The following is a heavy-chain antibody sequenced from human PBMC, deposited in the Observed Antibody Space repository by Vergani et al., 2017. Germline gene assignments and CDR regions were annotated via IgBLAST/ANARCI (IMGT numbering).Heavy chain of an antibody. V-gene: IGHV3-66*02. J-gene: IGHJ5*02. CDR1: GFKFSGNY. D-gene: IGHD3-10*01. Sequence: LEESGGGSVKPGGSLRLSCAASGFKFSGNYMTWVRQAPGKGLEWVSHIYSGDETYYADSVKGRVTISRDTSKNTLHLQINNLRVEDTAVYYCARGNYYGSGTYVDPWGQGTLVTVSS. CDR3: ARGNYYGSGTYVDP. CDR2: IYSGDET.